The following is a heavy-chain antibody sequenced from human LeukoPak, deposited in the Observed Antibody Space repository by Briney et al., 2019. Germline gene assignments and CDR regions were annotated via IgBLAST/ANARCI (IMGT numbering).Heavy chain of an antibody. J-gene: IGHJ4*02. CDR1: GSTCRSCA. Sequence: GGPLRPSAEASGSTCRSCATNWGPKSPGKGLERVSAIGSCGGSTDYADSVQGRFTISRDNSKSTLYLQMNSLRAEDTAVYYCAKGFLGGTDQYFDSWGQGALVTVSS. V-gene: IGHV3-23*01. CDR2: IGSCGGST. D-gene: IGHD2-15*01. CDR3: AKGFLGGTDQYFDS.